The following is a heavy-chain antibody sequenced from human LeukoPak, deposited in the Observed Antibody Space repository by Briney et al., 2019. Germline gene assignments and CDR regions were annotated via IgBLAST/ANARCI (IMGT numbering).Heavy chain of an antibody. CDR2: INSDGSSR. Sequence: GGSLRLSCAASGFTFSSYWMHWVRQAPGKGLVWVSLINSDGSSRNYADSVKGRFTISRDNAERSLYLQMNGLRAEDSAVYYCARGPYPGSMFLDHWGQGTLVTVSS. CDR1: GFTFSSYW. V-gene: IGHV3-74*01. J-gene: IGHJ4*02. CDR3: ARGPYPGSMFLDH. D-gene: IGHD3-10*02.